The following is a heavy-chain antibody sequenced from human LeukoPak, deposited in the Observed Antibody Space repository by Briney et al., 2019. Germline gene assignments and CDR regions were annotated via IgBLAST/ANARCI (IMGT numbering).Heavy chain of an antibody. J-gene: IGHJ6*03. Sequence: PGESLKISCKGSGYTFISYWIGWVRQMPGKGLEWMGIIYPSGSDTRYSPSFQGQVTISVDKSITTAYLQWSSLKASDTAMYYCARIEGNYYYYMDVWGKGTTVTVSS. V-gene: IGHV5-51*03. CDR1: GYTFISYW. CDR2: IYPSGSDT. CDR3: ARIEGNYYYYMDV.